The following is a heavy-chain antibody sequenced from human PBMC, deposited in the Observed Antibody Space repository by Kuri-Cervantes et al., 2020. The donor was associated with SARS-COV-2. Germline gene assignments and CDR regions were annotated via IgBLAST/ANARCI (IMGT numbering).Heavy chain of an antibody. Sequence: GEFLKISCAASGFTFSSYAMSWVRQAPGQGLEWVSVIYSGGSSTYYADSVKGRFTISRNNSKNTLYLQMNSLKAEDTAVYYCAKGGLDSGCGYWGQGTLVTVSS. CDR1: GFTFSSYA. D-gene: IGHD6-19*01. J-gene: IGHJ4*02. CDR3: AKGGLDSGCGY. CDR2: IYSGGSST. V-gene: IGHV3-23*03.